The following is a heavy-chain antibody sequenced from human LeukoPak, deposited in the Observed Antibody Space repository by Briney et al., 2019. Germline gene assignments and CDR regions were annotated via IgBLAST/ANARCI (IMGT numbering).Heavy chain of an antibody. V-gene: IGHV1-69*06. Sequence: SVKVSCKASGGTFSSYDISWVQQAPGQGLEWMGGIIPIFGTANYAQKFQGRVTITADKSTSTAYMELSSLRSEDTAVYYCARDRGGGGQDYWGQGTLVTVSS. CDR3: ARDRGGGGQDY. CDR2: IIPIFGTA. D-gene: IGHD3-10*01. J-gene: IGHJ4*02. CDR1: GGTFSSYD.